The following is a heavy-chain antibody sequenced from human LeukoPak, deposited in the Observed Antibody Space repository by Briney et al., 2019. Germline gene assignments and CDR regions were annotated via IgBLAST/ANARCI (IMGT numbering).Heavy chain of an antibody. J-gene: IGHJ3*02. Sequence: GGSLRLSCAASGFTFSNYGMHWVRQAPGKGLEWVAFIRYDGNNKYYGDSVRGRVTISRDNFKNTLYLQMNSLRGEDTAVYYCAKDPTPAAMDAFDIWGQGTMVTVSS. V-gene: IGHV3-30*02. CDR1: GFTFSNYG. D-gene: IGHD5-18*01. CDR3: AKDPTPAAMDAFDI. CDR2: IRYDGNNK.